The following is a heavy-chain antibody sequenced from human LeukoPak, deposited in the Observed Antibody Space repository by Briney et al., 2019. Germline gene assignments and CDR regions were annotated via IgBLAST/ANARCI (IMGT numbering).Heavy chain of an antibody. Sequence: PGGSLRLSCAASGFIFNNYWMSWVRQAPGKGAGGVGNIKQDGSEKYYVDSVKGRFTISRDNAKNSLYLQMNSLRAEDTAVYYCARTSIAAAGTGASDIWGQGTMVTVSS. D-gene: IGHD6-13*01. V-gene: IGHV3-7*01. J-gene: IGHJ3*02. CDR2: IKQDGSEK. CDR1: GFIFNNYW. CDR3: ARTSIAAAGTGASDI.